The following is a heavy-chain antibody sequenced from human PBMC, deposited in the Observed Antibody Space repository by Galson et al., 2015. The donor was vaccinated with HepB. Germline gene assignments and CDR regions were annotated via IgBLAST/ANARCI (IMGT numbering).Heavy chain of an antibody. CDR1: GYTFTSYS. CDR2: INAGNGNT. V-gene: IGHV1-3*01. CDR3: ARHPRSLTMVQGVVHYGLDV. D-gene: IGHD3-10*01. J-gene: IGHJ6*02. Sequence: SVKVSCKASGYTFTSYSMHWVRQAPGQRLEWMGWINAGNGNTKYSQKFQGRVTISADSSTSTAYMDLNNLTSGDTAVYYCARHPRSLTMVQGVVHYGLDVWGQGPLVTVSS.